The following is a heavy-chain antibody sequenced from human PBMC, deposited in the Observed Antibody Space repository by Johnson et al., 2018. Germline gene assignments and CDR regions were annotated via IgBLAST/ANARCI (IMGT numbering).Heavy chain of an antibody. Sequence: VQLVQSGGGLVQPGRSLRLSCVASGFTFADYAMHWVRQAPGKGLEWVPGINWNSGSMDYADSVKGRFTISRANAKNSLYLQMNSLRPEETALYYCAKDMEGPYYYYYMDVWGKGTTVTVSS. V-gene: IGHV3-9*01. CDR2: INWNSGSM. J-gene: IGHJ6*03. CDR1: GFTFADYA. D-gene: IGHD3-3*01. CDR3: AKDMEGPYYYYYMDV.